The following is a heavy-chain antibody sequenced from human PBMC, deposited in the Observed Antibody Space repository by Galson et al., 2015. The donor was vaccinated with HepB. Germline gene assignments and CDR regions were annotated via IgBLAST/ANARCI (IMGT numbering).Heavy chain of an antibody. Sequence: SVKVSCKVSGYTLTELSMHWVRQAPGKGLEWMGGFDPEDGETIYAQKFQGRVTMTEDTSTDTAYMELSSLRSEDTAVYYCATGPPTYCGGDCPTTEPYFQHWGQGTLVTVSS. CDR1: GYTLTELS. J-gene: IGHJ1*01. D-gene: IGHD2-21*02. CDR3: ATGPPTYCGGDCPTTEPYFQH. CDR2: FDPEDGET. V-gene: IGHV1-24*01.